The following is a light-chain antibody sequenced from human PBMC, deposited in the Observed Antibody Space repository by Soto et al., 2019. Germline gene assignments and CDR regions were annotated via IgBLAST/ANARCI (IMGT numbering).Light chain of an antibody. CDR1: QSISRY. Sequence: EIMLTQSPGTLSLSPGERTTLSCRASQSISRYLAWYQQKPGQGPRLLIYGASSRATGTPDRFSGSGSGTDFTLTINRLEPEDFALYYCQQYGSSPPTFGQGTKGDI. V-gene: IGKV3-20*01. J-gene: IGKJ1*01. CDR3: QQYGSSPPT. CDR2: GAS.